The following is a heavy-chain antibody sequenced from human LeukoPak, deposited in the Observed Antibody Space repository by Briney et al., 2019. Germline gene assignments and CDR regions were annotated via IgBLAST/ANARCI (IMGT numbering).Heavy chain of an antibody. V-gene: IGHV1-3*01. J-gene: IGHJ5*02. CDR2: INAGNGNT. CDR3: ARAPYYDILTGYYNWFDP. CDR1: GYTSTSYA. D-gene: IGHD3-9*01. Sequence: ASVKVSCKASGYTSTSYAMHWVRQAPGQRLEWMGWINAGNGNTKYSQKFQGRVTITRDTSASTAYMELSSLRSEDTAVYYCARAPYYDILTGYYNWFDPWGQGTLVTVSS.